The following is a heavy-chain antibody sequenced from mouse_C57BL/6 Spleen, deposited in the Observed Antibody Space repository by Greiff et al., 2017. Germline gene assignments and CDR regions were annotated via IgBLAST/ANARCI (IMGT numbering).Heavy chain of an antibody. CDR1: GFTFSDAW. Sequence: EVQLVESGGGLVQPGGSMKLSCAASGFTFSDAWMDWVRQSPEKGLEWVAEIRNKANNHATYYAESVKGRFTISRDDSKSSVYLQMNSLRAEDTGIYYCTRTPIYYGNYVSYWYFDVWGTGTTVTVSS. CDR3: TRTPIYYGNYVSYWYFDV. J-gene: IGHJ1*03. CDR2: IRNKANNHAT. V-gene: IGHV6-6*01. D-gene: IGHD2-1*01.